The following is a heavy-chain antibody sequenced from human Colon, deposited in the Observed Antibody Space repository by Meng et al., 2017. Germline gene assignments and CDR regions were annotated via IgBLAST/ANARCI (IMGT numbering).Heavy chain of an antibody. CDR3: VRHNGDSDFDY. J-gene: IGHJ4*02. D-gene: IGHD2-21*02. CDR1: GYSFRTYA. V-gene: IGHV7-4-1*02. Sequence: QVQLVQSGSELRKPGASVTVSCKASGYSFRTYAINWVRQAPGQGLQWMGSINMYTGDPSYVEGFAGRFVFSLDISVSTAYLQISSLKAEDTAVYFCVRHNGDSDFDYWGQGTLVTVSS. CDR2: INMYTGDP.